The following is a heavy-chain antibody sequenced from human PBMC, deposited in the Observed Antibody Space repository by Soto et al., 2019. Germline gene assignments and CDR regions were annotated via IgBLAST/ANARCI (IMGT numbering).Heavy chain of an antibody. CDR3: ARDASPLSGIAASPLAAFDI. Sequence: SVKVSCKASGGTFSSYAISWVRQAPGQGLEWMGGIIPIFGTANYAQKFQGRVTITADESTSTAYMELSSLRSEDTAVYYCARDASPLSGIAASPLAAFDIWGQGTMVTVSS. D-gene: IGHD6-6*01. V-gene: IGHV1-69*13. J-gene: IGHJ3*02. CDR1: GGTFSSYA. CDR2: IIPIFGTA.